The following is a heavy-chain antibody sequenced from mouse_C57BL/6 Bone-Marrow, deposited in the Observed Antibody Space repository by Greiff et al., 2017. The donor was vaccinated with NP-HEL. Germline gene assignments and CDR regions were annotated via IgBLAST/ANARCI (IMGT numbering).Heavy chain of an antibody. Sequence: EVQLVESGGGLVKPGGSLKLSCAASGFTFSSYAMSWVRQTPEKRLEWVATISDGGSYTYYPDNVKGRFTISRDNAKNNLYLQMSHLKSEDTAMYYCAREGVMITTRYYAMDYWGQGTSVTVSS. CDR3: AREGVMITTRYYAMDY. D-gene: IGHD2-4*01. J-gene: IGHJ4*01. V-gene: IGHV5-4*01. CDR2: ISDGGSYT. CDR1: GFTFSSYA.